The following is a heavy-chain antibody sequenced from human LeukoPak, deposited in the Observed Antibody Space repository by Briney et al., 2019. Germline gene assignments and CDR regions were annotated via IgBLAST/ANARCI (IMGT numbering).Heavy chain of an antibody. V-gene: IGHV5-51*01. J-gene: IGHJ4*02. Sequence: GASMQLSCQRSGYIFPRCWIGRVRQLPGKGREWMGIIYPGDSDTRYNPSFKGQSTISVDKSISTAYLQWSSLKATDSAMYYCAGLSNSGYEAFEFWGQGSLVTVSS. CDR3: AGLSNSGYEAFEF. D-gene: IGHD5-12*01. CDR1: GYIFPRCW. CDR2: IYPGDSDT.